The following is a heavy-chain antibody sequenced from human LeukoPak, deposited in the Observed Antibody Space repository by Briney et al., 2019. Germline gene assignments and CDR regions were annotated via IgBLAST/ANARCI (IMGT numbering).Heavy chain of an antibody. V-gene: IGHV3-23*01. CDR1: GFTFSNYG. CDR2: ISGSGGNT. D-gene: IGHD6-13*01. Sequence: GGSLRLSCAASGFTFSNYGMSWVRQAPGKGLEWVSTISGSGGNTYYADSVKGRFTISRDTSKNTLYLQMNSLRAEDTAVYYCAKGRSSWYVGNWFDPWGQGTLVTVSS. CDR3: AKGRSSWYVGNWFDP. J-gene: IGHJ5*02.